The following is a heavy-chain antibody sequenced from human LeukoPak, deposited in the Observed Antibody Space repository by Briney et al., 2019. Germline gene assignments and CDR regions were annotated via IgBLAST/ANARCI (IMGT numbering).Heavy chain of an antibody. Sequence: PGGSLRLSCAASGFTFSSYAMSWVRQAPGKGLEWVSAISGSGGSTYYADSVKGRFTISRDNSKNTLYLQMNSLRAEDTAVYYCARSQRSTNWFDPWGQGTLVTVSS. CDR2: ISGSGGST. CDR1: GFTFSSYA. V-gene: IGHV3-23*01. J-gene: IGHJ5*02. D-gene: IGHD2-2*01. CDR3: ARSQRSTNWFDP.